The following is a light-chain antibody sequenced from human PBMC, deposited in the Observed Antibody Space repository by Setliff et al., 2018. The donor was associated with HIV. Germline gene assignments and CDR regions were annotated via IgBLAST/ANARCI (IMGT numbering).Light chain of an antibody. Sequence: EIVMTQSPATLSVSPGERATLSCRASQSVSSDLAWYQHKPGQAPRLLMYAVSTRATGIPARFSGSGSGTEFTLTISSLQSEDFAVYYCQQYNKWPPLTFGGGTKMDIK. CDR1: QSVSSD. CDR2: AVS. V-gene: IGKV3-15*01. CDR3: QQYNKWPPLT. J-gene: IGKJ4*01.